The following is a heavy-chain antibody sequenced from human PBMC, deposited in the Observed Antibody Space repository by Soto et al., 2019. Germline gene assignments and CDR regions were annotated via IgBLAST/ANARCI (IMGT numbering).Heavy chain of an antibody. CDR3: ARLVTYYDFWSGPKYYYYYYYMDV. CDR2: IYPGDSDT. D-gene: IGHD3-3*01. J-gene: IGHJ6*03. CDR1: GYSFTSYW. V-gene: IGHV5-51*01. Sequence: GESLKISCKGSGYSFTSYWIGWVRQMPGKGLEWMGIIYPGDSDTRYSPSFQGQVTISADKSISTAYLQWNSLKASETAMYYCARLVTYYDFWSGPKYYYYYYYMDVWGKGTTVTVSS.